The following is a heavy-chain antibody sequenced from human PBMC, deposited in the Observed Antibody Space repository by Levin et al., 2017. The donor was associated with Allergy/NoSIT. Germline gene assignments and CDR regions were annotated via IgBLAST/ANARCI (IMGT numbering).Heavy chain of an antibody. Sequence: PSETLSLTCTVSGGSISSSSYYWGWIRQPPGKGLEWIGSIYYSGSTYYNPSLKSRVTISVDTSKNQFSLKLSSVTAADTAVYYCARRSVVGATVGFDYWGQGTLVTVSS. D-gene: IGHD1-26*01. CDR2: IYYSGST. CDR1: GGSISSSSYY. V-gene: IGHV4-39*01. J-gene: IGHJ4*02. CDR3: ARRSVVGATVGFDY.